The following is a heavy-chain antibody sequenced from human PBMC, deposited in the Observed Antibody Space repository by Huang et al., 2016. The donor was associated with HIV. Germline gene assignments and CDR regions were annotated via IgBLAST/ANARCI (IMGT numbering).Heavy chain of an antibody. CDR2: FAPEHGET. V-gene: IGHV1-24*01. CDR1: GYTLTALS. CDR3: ATGFDTYYDI. J-gene: IGHJ3*02. Sequence: QVQLVQSGAEVKKPGASVQVSCKVSGYTLTALSIHWVRQAPGQGLEWMGGFAPEHGETHYAQNCQGRGTMTEDTSTDTDYMELNSLRSEDTAVYYCATGFDTYYDIWGQGTMVIASS. D-gene: IGHD2-21*01.